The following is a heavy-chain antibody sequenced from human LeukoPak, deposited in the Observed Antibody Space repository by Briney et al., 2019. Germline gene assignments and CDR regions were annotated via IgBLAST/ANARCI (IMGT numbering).Heavy chain of an antibody. CDR3: ARWNYYGSGRRGIDY. D-gene: IGHD3-10*01. V-gene: IGHV4-34*01. CDR1: GGSFSGYY. Sequence: SETLSLTCAVYGGSFSGYYWSWIRQPPGKGLEWIGEINHSGSTNYNPSLKSRVTIPLDTSKNQFSLKLSSVTAADTAVYFCARWNYYGSGRRGIDYWGQGTLATVSS. CDR2: INHSGST. J-gene: IGHJ4*02.